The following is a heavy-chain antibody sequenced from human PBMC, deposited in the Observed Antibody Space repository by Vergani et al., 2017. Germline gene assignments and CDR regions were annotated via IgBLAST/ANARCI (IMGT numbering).Heavy chain of an antibody. CDR3: ARWGIDKRLDS. Sequence: QVQLVESEGGVVQPGRSLKLSCVASGFTFSSHGMHWVRQAPGKGLEWVAVIWYDGSNKYYGDSVKGRITISRDNSKNTLYLQMNSLRVEDTAVYYCARWGIDKRLDSWGQGTLVTVSS. V-gene: IGHV3-33*01. CDR2: IWYDGSNK. CDR1: GFTFSSHG. D-gene: IGHD1-26*01. J-gene: IGHJ5*01.